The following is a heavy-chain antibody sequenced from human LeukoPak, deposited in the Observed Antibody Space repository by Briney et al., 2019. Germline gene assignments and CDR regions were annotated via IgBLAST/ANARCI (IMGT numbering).Heavy chain of an antibody. D-gene: IGHD3-10*01. CDR1: GGTFSSYA. CDR2: TIPILGIA. V-gene: IGHV1-69*04. Sequence: SVTVSFKSSGGTFSSYAISWVRQAPGQGLEWMGRTIPILGIANYAQKFQGRVTITADKSTSTAYMELSSLRSEDTAVYYCARAPAMVRGPYYFDYWGQGTLVTVSS. CDR3: ARAPAMVRGPYYFDY. J-gene: IGHJ4*02.